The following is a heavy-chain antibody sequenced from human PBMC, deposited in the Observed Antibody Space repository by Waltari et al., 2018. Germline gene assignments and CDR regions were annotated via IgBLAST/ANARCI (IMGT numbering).Heavy chain of an antibody. CDR3: ARGAWELLGFHFDY. D-gene: IGHD1-26*01. CDR1: NFFISTNYY. Sequence: QVQLQESGPGLVKPSETLSLTCTVSNFFISTNYYWGWIRQPPGKGLEWIVNIYHSGNTYYNPSLQSRVTISVDTSKNQFSLRLSSVTAAETAMYYCARGAWELLGFHFDYWGQGTLVSVSS. CDR2: IYHSGNT. J-gene: IGHJ4*02. V-gene: IGHV4-38-2*02.